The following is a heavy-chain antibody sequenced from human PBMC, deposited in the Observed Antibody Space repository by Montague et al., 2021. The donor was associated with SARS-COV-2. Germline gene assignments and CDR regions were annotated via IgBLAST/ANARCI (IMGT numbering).Heavy chain of an antibody. CDR2: IYYSGST. J-gene: IGHJ3*02. CDR1: GDSISSGGYY. V-gene: IGHV4-31*03. Sequence: TLSLTCTVSGDSISSGGYYWSWIRQHPGKGLEWIGYIYYSGSTYYNPSLKSRVTISVDTSKNQFSLKLSSVTAADTAVYYCARDPRYDSSGYYLGSAFDIWGQGTMVTVSS. CDR3: ARDPRYDSSGYYLGSAFDI. D-gene: IGHD3-22*01.